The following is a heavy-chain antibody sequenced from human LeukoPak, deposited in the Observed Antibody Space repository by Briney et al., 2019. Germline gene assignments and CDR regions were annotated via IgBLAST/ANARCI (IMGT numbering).Heavy chain of an antibody. CDR3: ARERGYSNGYYFDH. J-gene: IGHJ4*02. CDR2: IIPILGIA. Sequence: SVKVSCKASGGTFSSYTISWVRQAPGQGLEWMGRIIPILGIANYAQKFQGRVTITADKSTSTAYMELSSLRSEDTAVYYCARERGYSNGYYFDHWGQGTLVTVSS. CDR1: GGTFSSYT. V-gene: IGHV1-69*04. D-gene: IGHD5-18*01.